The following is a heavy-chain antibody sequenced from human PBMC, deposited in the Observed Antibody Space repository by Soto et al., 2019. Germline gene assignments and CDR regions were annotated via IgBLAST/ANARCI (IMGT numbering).Heavy chain of an antibody. CDR2: IYHSGST. Sequence: PSETLSLTCAVSGGSISSGGYSWSWIRQPPGKGLEWIGYIYHSGSTYYNPSLKSRVTISADRSKNQFSLKLSSVTAADTAVYYCARARIVLVPAAMESWFDPWGQGTLVTVSS. V-gene: IGHV4-30-2*01. CDR1: GGSISSGGYS. D-gene: IGHD2-2*01. J-gene: IGHJ5*02. CDR3: ARARIVLVPAAMESWFDP.